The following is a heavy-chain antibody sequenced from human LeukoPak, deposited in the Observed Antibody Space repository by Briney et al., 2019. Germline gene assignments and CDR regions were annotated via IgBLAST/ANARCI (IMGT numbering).Heavy chain of an antibody. Sequence: KPSETLSLTCGVSGGSSRSTNWWSWVRQPPGQGLEWIGEISLSGQTIFNPSLNGRVTMSLDESRNQLSLTLTSVTAADTAIYYCSRESEDFCPFGYWGQGTLLIVPP. J-gene: IGHJ4*02. V-gene: IGHV4/OR15-8*02. CDR2: ISLSGQT. D-gene: IGHD2/OR15-2a*01. CDR1: GGSSRSTNW. CDR3: SRESEDFCPFGY.